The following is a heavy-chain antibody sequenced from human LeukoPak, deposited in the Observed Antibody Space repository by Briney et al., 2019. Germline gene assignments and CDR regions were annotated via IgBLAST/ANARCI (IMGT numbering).Heavy chain of an antibody. CDR1: GGTLSSYA. V-gene: IGHV1-69*01. Sequence: SVKVSCKASGGTLSSYAISWVRQAPGQGLEWMGGVIPIFGTANYAQKFQGRVTITADESTSTAYMELSSLRSEDTAVYYCARGDRAAAGTSFDYWGQGTLVTVSS. D-gene: IGHD6-13*01. CDR3: ARGDRAAAGTSFDY. J-gene: IGHJ4*02. CDR2: VIPIFGTA.